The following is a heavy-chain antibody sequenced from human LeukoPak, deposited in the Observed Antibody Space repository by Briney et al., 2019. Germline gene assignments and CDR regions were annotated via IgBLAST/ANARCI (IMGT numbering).Heavy chain of an antibody. CDR3: ATMAPSAMVRGGQVYYYYYMDV. CDR2: ITSTSTYI. J-gene: IGHJ6*03. Sequence: GGSLRLSCAVSGFTFSTYNMNWVRQAPGKGLEWVSSITSTSTYIYYADSVKGRFTISRDNAKNSLYLEMNGLRAEDTAVYYCATMAPSAMVRGGQVYYYYYMDVWGKGTTVTISS. CDR1: GFTFSTYN. V-gene: IGHV3-21*01. D-gene: IGHD3-10*01.